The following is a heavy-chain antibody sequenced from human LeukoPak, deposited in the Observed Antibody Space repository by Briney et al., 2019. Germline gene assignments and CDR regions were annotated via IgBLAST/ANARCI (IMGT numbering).Heavy chain of an antibody. D-gene: IGHD3-10*01. CDR1: GFTFSSYS. CDR3: ARAHRLGEYYFDY. J-gene: IGHJ4*02. Sequence: GGSLRLSRAASGFTFSSYSMNWVRQAPGEGLEWVSSISSSSSYIYYADSVKGRFTISRDNAKNSLYLQMNSLRAEDTAVYYCARAHRLGEYYFDYWGQGTLVTVSS. CDR2: ISSSSSYI. V-gene: IGHV3-21*01.